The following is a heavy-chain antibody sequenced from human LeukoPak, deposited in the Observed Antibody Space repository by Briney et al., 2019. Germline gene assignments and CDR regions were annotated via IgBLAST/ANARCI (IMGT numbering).Heavy chain of an antibody. V-gene: IGHV3-74*03. CDR3: ARVGGPGWYGY. CDR1: GFIFSTYW. CDR2: INSDGSTT. J-gene: IGHJ4*02. D-gene: IGHD6-19*01. Sequence: GGSLRLSCAASGFIFSTYWMHWVRQVPGKGLVWVSRINSDGSTTTNADSVKGRFTISRDNAKNTLYLQMNSLRAEDTALYYCARVGGPGWYGYWGQGTLVTVSS.